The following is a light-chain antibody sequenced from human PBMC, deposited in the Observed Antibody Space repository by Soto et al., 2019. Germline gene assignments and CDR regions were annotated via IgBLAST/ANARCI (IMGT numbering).Light chain of an antibody. V-gene: IGKV3-20*01. J-gene: IGKJ1*01. CDR1: QSISSSY. CDR3: QQYGSSRT. CDR2: GAS. Sequence: EIVLTQSPGTLSLSPLEIATLSFRASQSISSSYLAWYQQKPGQAPRLLVYGASSRATGIADRFSGSGSGTDFTLTISRLETEDFAVYYCQQYGSSRTFGQGTKVDIK.